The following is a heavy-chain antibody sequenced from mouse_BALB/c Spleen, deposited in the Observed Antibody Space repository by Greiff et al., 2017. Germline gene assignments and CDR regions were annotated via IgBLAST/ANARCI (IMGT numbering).Heavy chain of an antibody. CDR3: AREGLDYLYFDV. D-gene: IGHD2-4*01. V-gene: IGHV5-4*02. CDR2: ISDGGSYT. CDR1: GFTFSDYY. J-gene: IGHJ1*01. Sequence: EVQRVESGGGLVKPGGSLKLSCAASGFTFSDYYMYWVRQTPEKRLEWVATISDGGSYTYYPDSVNGRFTISRDNAKNNLYLQMSSLKSEDTAMYYCAREGLDYLYFDVWGAGTTVTVAS.